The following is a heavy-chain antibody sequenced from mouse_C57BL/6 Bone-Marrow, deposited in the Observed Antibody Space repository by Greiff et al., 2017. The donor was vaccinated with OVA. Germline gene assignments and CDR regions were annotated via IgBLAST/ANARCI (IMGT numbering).Heavy chain of an antibody. J-gene: IGHJ2*01. CDR2: MRSKSSNYAT. CDR3: VRDGGPAHFDY. Sequence: EVQLVESGGGLVQPKGSLKLSCAASGFTFNTYAMHWVRQAPGQGLEWVARMRSKSSNYATYYADSVKDRFTISRDDSQSMLYLQMNNLKTEDTAMYYCVRDGGPAHFDYWGQGTTLTVSS. CDR1: GFTFNTYA. V-gene: IGHV10-3*01.